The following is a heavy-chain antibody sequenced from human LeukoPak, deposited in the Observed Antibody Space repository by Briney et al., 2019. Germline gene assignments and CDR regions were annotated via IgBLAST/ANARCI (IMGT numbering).Heavy chain of an antibody. V-gene: IGHV1-69*13. CDR2: IIPIFGTA. CDR1: GGTFISYA. CDR3: ARAQGIQLWLMGDY. J-gene: IGHJ4*02. D-gene: IGHD5-18*01. Sequence: AAVKVSCKASGGTFISYAISWVGQAAGQGLEWMGGIIPIFGTANYAQKFQGRVTITADESTSTAYMELSSLRSEHTAVYYCARAQGIQLWLMGDYWGQGTLVTVSS.